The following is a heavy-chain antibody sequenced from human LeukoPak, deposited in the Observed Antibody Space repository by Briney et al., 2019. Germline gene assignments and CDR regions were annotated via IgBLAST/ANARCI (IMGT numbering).Heavy chain of an antibody. V-gene: IGHV1-2*02. CDR1: GYTFTGYY. D-gene: IGHD5-12*01. CDR2: INPNSGGT. CDR3: ARTSHYVDIAATIPYGIYYFDY. Sequence: ASVKVSCKASGYTFTGYYMHWVRQAPGQGLEWMGWINPNSGGTNYAQKFQGRVTMTRDTSISTAYMELGSLRSDDTAVYYCARTSHYVDIAATIPYGIYYFDYWGQGTLVTVSS. J-gene: IGHJ4*02.